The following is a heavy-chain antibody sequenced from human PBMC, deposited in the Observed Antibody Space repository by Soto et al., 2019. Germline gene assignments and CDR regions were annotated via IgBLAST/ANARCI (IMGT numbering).Heavy chain of an antibody. CDR2: IYSGGST. CDR3: ARPRYYYGSGSYYNYGMDV. D-gene: IGHD3-10*01. J-gene: IGHJ6*02. V-gene: IGHV3-53*01. CDR1: GFTVSSNY. Sequence: PGGSLRLSCAASGFTVSSNYMSWVRQAPGKGLEWVSVIYSGGSTYYADSVKGRFTISRDNSKNTLYLQMNSLRAEDTAVYYCARPRYYYGSGSYYNYGMDVWGQGTTVTVSS.